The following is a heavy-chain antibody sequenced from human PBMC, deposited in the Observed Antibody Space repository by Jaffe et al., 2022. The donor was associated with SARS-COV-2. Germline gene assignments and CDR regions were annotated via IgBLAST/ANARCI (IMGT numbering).Heavy chain of an antibody. CDR2: ISWNSGSI. D-gene: IGHD6-19*01. CDR1: GFTFDDYA. J-gene: IGHJ4*02. Sequence: EVQLVESGGGLVQPGRSLRLSCAASGFTFDDYAMHWVRQAPGKGLEWVSGISWNSGSIGYADSVKGRFTISRDNAKNSLYLQMNSLRAEDTALYYCAKDVGQWLVKYYFDYWGQGTLVTVSS. V-gene: IGHV3-9*01. CDR3: AKDVGQWLVKYYFDY.